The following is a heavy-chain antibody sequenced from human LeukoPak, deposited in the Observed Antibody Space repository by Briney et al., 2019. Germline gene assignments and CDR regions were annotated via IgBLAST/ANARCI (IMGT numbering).Heavy chain of an antibody. D-gene: IGHD2/OR15-2a*01. V-gene: IGHV4-31*03. CDR1: GGSISSGGYY. CDR2: IYYSGST. CDR3: ARFYCTSTVCYPDY. J-gene: IGHJ4*02. Sequence: SETLSLTCTVSGGSISSGGYYWSWIRQQPGKGLEWIGYIYYSGSTYYNPSLRSRVTISVDTSRNQFSLRLSSVTAADTAVYYCARFYCTSTVCYPDYWGQGSLVTVSS.